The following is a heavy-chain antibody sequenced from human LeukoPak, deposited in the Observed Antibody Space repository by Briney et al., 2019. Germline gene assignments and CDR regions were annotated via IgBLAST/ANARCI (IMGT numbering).Heavy chain of an antibody. CDR3: AKDKGPYYDSSGYADY. V-gene: IGHV3-9*01. Sequence: GGSLRLSCAASGFTFDDYAMHWVRQAPGKGVEWVSGISWNSGSIGYADSVKGRFTISRDNAKNSLYLQMNSLRAEDTALYYCAKDKGPYYDSSGYADYWGQGTLVTVSS. J-gene: IGHJ4*02. CDR2: ISWNSGSI. CDR1: GFTFDDYA. D-gene: IGHD3-22*01.